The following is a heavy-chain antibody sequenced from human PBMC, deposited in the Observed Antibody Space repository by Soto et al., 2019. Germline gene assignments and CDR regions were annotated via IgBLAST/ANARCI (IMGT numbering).Heavy chain of an antibody. D-gene: IGHD1-1*01. Sequence: SQTLSLTCAISGDSVSNNSATWNWIRQSPSRGLEWLGRTYYRSKWDNDYAASVKSRITINPDTSKNQFSLQLNSVTPEDTAVYFCARNHGSGTTFYVYWGQGALVTVSS. CDR1: GDSVSNNSAT. J-gene: IGHJ4*02. V-gene: IGHV6-1*01. CDR2: TYYRSKWDN. CDR3: ARNHGSGTTFYVY.